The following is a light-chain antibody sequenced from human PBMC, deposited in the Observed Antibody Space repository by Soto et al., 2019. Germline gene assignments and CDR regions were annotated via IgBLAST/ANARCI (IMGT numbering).Light chain of an antibody. V-gene: IGKV1-5*01. J-gene: IGKJ1*01. CDR2: DAS. CDR3: QQFHSYPWT. CDR1: QSISSW. Sequence: DIQMTQSPSSRSAWVVDSGSMTVRASQSISSWLAWYQQRPGKAPKLLIYDASSLQSGVPSRFSGSGSGTEFTLTISSLQPDDFATYYCQQFHSYPWTFGQGTKVDIK.